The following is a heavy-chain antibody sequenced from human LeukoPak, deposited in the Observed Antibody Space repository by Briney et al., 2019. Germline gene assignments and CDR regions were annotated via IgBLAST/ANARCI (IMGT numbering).Heavy chain of an antibody. D-gene: IGHD6-13*01. CDR1: GASISSHY. CDR2: IYYSGSN. J-gene: IGHJ4*02. CDR3: ARHPFYTSRAQLDY. V-gene: IGHV4-59*08. Sequence: PSETLSLTCTVSGASISSHYWSWIRQPAGKGLEWIGFIYYSGSNDYNPSLKSRATISVDTSKNQLSLKLSSVTAADTAVYYCARHPFYTSRAQLDYWGQGTLVAVSS.